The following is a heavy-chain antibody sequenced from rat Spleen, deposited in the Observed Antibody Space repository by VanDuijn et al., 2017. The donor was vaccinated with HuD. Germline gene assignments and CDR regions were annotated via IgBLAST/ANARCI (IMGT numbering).Heavy chain of an antibody. V-gene: IGHV2S63*01. CDR3: VRDRPPYYFSSYIYGGFDY. D-gene: IGHD1-2*01. CDR2: MWSGGRT. J-gene: IGHJ2*01. CDR1: GFSLTDYN. Sequence: EVQLKESGPGLVQPSQTLSLTCTVSGFSLTDYNIQWVRQPPGKGLEWMGIMWSGGRTAYDSALKPRLSITRDTSKSQVFLEMDSLQTEDTAIYFCVRDRPPYYFSSYIYGGFDYWGQGLLVTVSS.